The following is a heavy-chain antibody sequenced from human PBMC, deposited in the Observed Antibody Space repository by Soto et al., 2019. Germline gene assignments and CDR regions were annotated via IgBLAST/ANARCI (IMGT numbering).Heavy chain of an antibody. D-gene: IGHD6-13*01. CDR3: AREGEQQLGVGYYYYYGMDV. J-gene: IGHJ6*02. CDR2: INPNSGGT. CDR1: GYTFTGYY. V-gene: IGHV1-2*02. Sequence: GASVKVSCKASGYTFTGYYMHWVRQAPGQGLEWMGWINPNSGGTNYAQKFQGRVTMTRDTSISTAYMELSRLRSDDTAVYYCAREGEQQLGVGYYYYYGMDVWGQGTTVNVSS.